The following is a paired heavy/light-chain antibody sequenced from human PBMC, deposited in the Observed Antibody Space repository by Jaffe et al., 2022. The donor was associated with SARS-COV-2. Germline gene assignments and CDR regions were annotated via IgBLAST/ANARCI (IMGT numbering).Light chain of an antibody. J-gene: IGKJ2*01. CDR1: QSLVYSDGNTY. V-gene: IGKV2-30*01. CDR3: MQATHWPKT. Sequence: DVVMTQSPLSLPVTLGQPASISCRSSQSLVYSDGNTYLYWFHQRPGQSPRRLINKVSNRDSGVPDRFSGNGSGTDFTLKISRVEAEDVGVYYCMQATHWPKTFGQGTKLEIK. CDR2: KVS.
Heavy chain of an antibody. V-gene: IGHV3-7*01. CDR2: TNQDGSEN. CDR3: VRGGGAI. D-gene: IGHD3-10*01. CDR1: GFTFSNYW. J-gene: IGHJ4*02. Sequence: EVQLVDSGGGLVQPGGSLRLSCGASGFTFSNYWMSWVRQAPGKGLEWVANTNQDGSENYYVDSVKGRFTISRDSAKNSLFLHMNSLRAEDTAIYYCVRGGGAIWGQGTLVTVSS.